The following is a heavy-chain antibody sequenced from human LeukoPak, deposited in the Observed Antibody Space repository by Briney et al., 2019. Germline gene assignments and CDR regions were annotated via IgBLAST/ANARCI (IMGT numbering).Heavy chain of an antibody. CDR1: GSTFSSYS. Sequence: PGGSLRLSCAASGSTFSSYSMNWVRQAPGKGLEWVSTIYSGGSADYADTVKGRFTFSRDKSKNTLYLQMNSLRVEDTAVYYCVTVNYHYDGMDVWGQGTTVTVSS. J-gene: IGHJ6*02. D-gene: IGHD3-16*01. CDR2: IYSGGSA. CDR3: VTVNYHYDGMDV. V-gene: IGHV3-66*01.